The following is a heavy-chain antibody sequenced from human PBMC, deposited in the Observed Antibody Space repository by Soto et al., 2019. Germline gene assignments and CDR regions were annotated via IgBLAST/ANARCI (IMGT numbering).Heavy chain of an antibody. CDR1: GFTFSSYA. CDR3: VKGERYFEWLLYPDT. D-gene: IGHD3-9*01. V-gene: IGHV3-64D*06. Sequence: GGSLRLSCSASGFTFSSYAMHWVRQAPGKGLEYVSAISSNGGSTYYADSVKGRFTISRDNSKNTLYLQMSSLRAEDTAVYYCVKGERYFEWLLYPDTWGQGTLVTVSS. J-gene: IGHJ5*02. CDR2: ISSNGGST.